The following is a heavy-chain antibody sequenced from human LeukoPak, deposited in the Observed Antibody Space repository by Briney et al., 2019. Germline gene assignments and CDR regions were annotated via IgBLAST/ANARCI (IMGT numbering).Heavy chain of an antibody. V-gene: IGHV4-34*01. CDR1: GGSFSGYY. CDR3: ARGRSGSYSRLCSFDY. D-gene: IGHD1-26*01. CDR2: INHSGST. Sequence: PSETLSLTCAVYGGSFSGYYWSWIRQPPGKGLEWIGEINHSGSTNYNPSLKSRVTISVDTSKNQFSLKLSSVTAADTAVYYCARGRSGSYSRLCSFDYWGQGTLVTVSS. J-gene: IGHJ4*02.